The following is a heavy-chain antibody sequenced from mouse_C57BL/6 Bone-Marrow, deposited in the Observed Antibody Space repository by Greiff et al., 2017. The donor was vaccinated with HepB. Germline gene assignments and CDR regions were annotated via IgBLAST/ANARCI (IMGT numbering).Heavy chain of an antibody. CDR1: GFSLTSYG. Sequence: VQLVESGPGLVQPSQSLSITCTVSGFSLTSYGVHWVRQSPGKGLEWMGVIWRGGSTDYNAAFMSRLSITKDNSKSQVFFKMNSLQADDTAIYYCAKIYYDYGHWYFDVWGTGTTVTVSS. V-gene: IGHV2-5*01. CDR3: AKIYYDYGHWYFDV. J-gene: IGHJ1*03. CDR2: IWRGGST. D-gene: IGHD2-4*01.